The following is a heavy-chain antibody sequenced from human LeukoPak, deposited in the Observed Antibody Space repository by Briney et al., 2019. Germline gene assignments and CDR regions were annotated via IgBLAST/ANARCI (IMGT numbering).Heavy chain of an antibody. CDR2: IYWNDDK. D-gene: IGHD3-22*01. V-gene: IGHV2-5*01. CDR1: GFSLSTSGVG. J-gene: IGHJ3*02. Sequence: SGPTLVKPTQTLTLTCTFSGFSLSTSGVGVGWIRQPPGKALEWLALIYWNDDKRYSPSLKSRLTITKDTSKNQVVLTMTNMDPADTATYYCALAYYYDSSGYYWAAFDIWGQGTMVTVSS. CDR3: ALAYYYDSSGYYWAAFDI.